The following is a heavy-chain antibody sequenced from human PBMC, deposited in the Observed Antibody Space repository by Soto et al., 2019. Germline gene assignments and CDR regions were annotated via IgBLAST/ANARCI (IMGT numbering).Heavy chain of an antibody. V-gene: IGHV4-4*07. D-gene: IGHD3-3*01. J-gene: IGHJ5*02. Sequence: QVHLQESGPGLVKPSETLSLNCTVSGGTMNSYYWTWIRQPPGKGLEWIGRIYSSGSTKYNPSLQRRVTMSLDTSKNQLSLRLTSVTADDTAVYYCARGQRFSAWFDPWGQGTLVTVSS. CDR3: ARGQRFSAWFDP. CDR2: IYSSGST. CDR1: GGTMNSYY.